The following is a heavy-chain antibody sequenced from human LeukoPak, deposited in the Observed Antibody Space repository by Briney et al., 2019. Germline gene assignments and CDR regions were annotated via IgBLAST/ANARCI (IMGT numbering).Heavy chain of an antibody. Sequence: PGGSLRLSCVASGFTFSNYEMNWVRQAPGKGLEWVSYISSSGCTTYYADSVKGRFTISRDNAKNSLFLQMNSLRAEDTAVYFCARMFEFWGQGTLVTVSS. CDR2: ISSSGCTT. CDR3: ARMFEF. J-gene: IGHJ4*02. V-gene: IGHV3-48*03. CDR1: GFTFSNYE.